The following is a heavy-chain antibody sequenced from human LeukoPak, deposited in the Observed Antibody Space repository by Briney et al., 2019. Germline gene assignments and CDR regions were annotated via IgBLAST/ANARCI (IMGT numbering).Heavy chain of an antibody. D-gene: IGHD2-21*02. CDR1: GGTLSSYA. Sequence: SVKVSCKASGGTLSSYAISWVRQAPGQGLEWMGRIIPIFGTANYAQKFQGRVTITTDESTSTAYMELSSLRSEDTAVYYCARDPIRGTAPRYWGQGTLVTVSS. J-gene: IGHJ4*02. CDR2: IIPIFGTA. CDR3: ARDPIRGTAPRY. V-gene: IGHV1-69*05.